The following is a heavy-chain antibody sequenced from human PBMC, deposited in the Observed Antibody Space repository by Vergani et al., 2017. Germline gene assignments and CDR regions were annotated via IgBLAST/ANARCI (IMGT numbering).Heavy chain of an antibody. CDR3: ARDPSYYDILTGQPYFDY. D-gene: IGHD3-9*01. CDR2: ISSSSSYI. Sequence: EVQLVESGGGLVQPGGSLRLSCAASGFTFSSYSMNWVRQAPGKGLECVSYISSSSSYIYYADSVKGRFTISRDNAKNSLYLQMNSLRAEDTAVYYCARDPSYYDILTGQPYFDYWGQGTLVTVSS. CDR1: GFTFSSYS. V-gene: IGHV3-21*05. J-gene: IGHJ4*02.